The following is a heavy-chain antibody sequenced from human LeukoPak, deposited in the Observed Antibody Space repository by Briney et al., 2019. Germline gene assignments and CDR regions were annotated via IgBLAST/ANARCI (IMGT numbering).Heavy chain of an antibody. CDR1: GFTFSSYG. J-gene: IGHJ4*02. D-gene: IGHD1-1*01. CDR2: ISKSGSDS. Sequence: PGRSLRLSCAASGFTFSSYGMHWVRQAPGKGLEWVSYISKSGSDSNFADSVKGRFTISRDNAKNSLYLQMNSLRAEDTAVYYCARVGATGTADYWGQGTLVTVSS. V-gene: IGHV3-48*01. CDR3: ARVGATGTADY.